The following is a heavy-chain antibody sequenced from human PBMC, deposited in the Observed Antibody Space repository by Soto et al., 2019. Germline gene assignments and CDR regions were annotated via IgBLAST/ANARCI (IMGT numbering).Heavy chain of an antibody. D-gene: IGHD1-1*01. CDR3: SRILDWTDQGDAFDI. CDR2: IDWDDDK. Sequence: SGPTLVNPTQTLTLTCTFSGVSLSTSGMRVSWIRQPPGKALEWLARIDWDDDKFYSTSLKTRLTISKDTSKNQVVLTMTTIDPVDTATYYCSRILDWTDQGDAFDIWGQGTMVTVSS. J-gene: IGHJ3*02. CDR1: GVSLSTSGMR. V-gene: IGHV2-70*04.